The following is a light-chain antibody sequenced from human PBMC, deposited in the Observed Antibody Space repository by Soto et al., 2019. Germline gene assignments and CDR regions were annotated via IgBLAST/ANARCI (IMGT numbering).Light chain of an antibody. J-gene: IGLJ3*02. CDR3: QSYDSSLSAGV. Sequence: QSVLTQPPSVSGAPGQRVTISCTESSSNIGAGYDVHWYQQLPGTAPKLLIYGNNNRPSGVPDRFSGSKSGTSASLAITGLQAEDEADYYCQSYDSSLSAGVFGGGTKVTVL. CDR1: SSNIGAGYD. CDR2: GNN. V-gene: IGLV1-40*01.